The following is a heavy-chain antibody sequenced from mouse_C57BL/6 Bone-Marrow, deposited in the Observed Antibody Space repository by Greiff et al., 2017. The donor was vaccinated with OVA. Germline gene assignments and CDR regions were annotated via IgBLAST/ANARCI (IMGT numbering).Heavy chain of an antibody. D-gene: IGHD4-1*01. CDR1: GFTFSDYG. CDR3: ARPELGRGFAY. J-gene: IGHJ3*01. Sequence: EVKLQESGGGLVKPGGSLKLSCAASGFTFSDYGMHWVRQAPEKGLEWVAYISSGSSTIYYADTVKGRFTISRDNAKNTLFLQMTSLRSEDTAMYYCARPELGRGFAYWGQGTLVTVSA. CDR2: ISSGSSTI. V-gene: IGHV5-17*01.